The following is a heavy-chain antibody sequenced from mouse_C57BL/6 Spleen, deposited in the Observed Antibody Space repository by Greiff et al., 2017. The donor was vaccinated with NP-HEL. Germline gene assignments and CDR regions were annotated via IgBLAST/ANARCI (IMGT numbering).Heavy chain of an antibody. D-gene: IGHD2-4*01. Sequence: VKLQESGPELVKPGASVKISCKASGYAFSSSWMNWVKQRPGKGLEWIGRIYPGDGDTNYNGKFKGKATLTADKSSSTAYMQLSSLTSDDSAVYFCASSGIYCDPRFAYWGQGTLVTVSA. CDR1: GYAFSSSW. CDR3: ASSGIYCDPRFAY. V-gene: IGHV1-82*01. CDR2: IYPGDGDT. J-gene: IGHJ3*01.